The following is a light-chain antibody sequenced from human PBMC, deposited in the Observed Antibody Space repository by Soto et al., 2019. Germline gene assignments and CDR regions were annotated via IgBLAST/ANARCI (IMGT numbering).Light chain of an antibody. J-gene: IGKJ1*01. CDR2: GAS. CDR1: QGVSGGY. V-gene: IGKV3-20*01. CDR3: QHYGSSPRT. Sequence: EIVLTQSPGTLSLSPGERATLSCRASQGVSGGYLAWYQQKPGQAPRLLIYGASSRATGIPNRFSGSESGTDFTLTISSLEPEDFAVYYCQHYGSSPRTFGQGTKVEIK.